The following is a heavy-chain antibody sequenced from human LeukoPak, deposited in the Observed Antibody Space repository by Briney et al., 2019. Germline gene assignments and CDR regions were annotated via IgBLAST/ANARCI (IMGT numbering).Heavy chain of an antibody. CDR2: IYYSGST. CDR1: GGSISSGDYY. Sequence: SQTLSLTCTVSGGSISSGDYYWSWIRQPPGKGLEWIGYIYYSGSTYYNPSLKSRVTVSVDTSKNQFSLKLSSVTAADTVVYYCARYCSSTSCDAFDIWGQGTMVTVSS. CDR3: ARYCSSTSCDAFDI. D-gene: IGHD2-2*01. V-gene: IGHV4-30-4*08. J-gene: IGHJ3*02.